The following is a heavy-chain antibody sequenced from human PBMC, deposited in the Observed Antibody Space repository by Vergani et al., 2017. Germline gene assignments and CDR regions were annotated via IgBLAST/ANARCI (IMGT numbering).Heavy chain of an antibody. Sequence: EVQLVESGGGLVQPGGSLRLSCAASGFTFSTYDMHWVRQATGKGLEWVSAIGTAGDTSYPGSVKGRFTISRENAKNSLYLQMNGLRAGDTAVYYCARGYCTNSICRGKVDSWGQGTLVTVSS. J-gene: IGHJ4*02. CDR2: IGTAGDT. V-gene: IGHV3-13*01. CDR1: GFTFSTYD. CDR3: ARGYCTNSICRGKVDS. D-gene: IGHD2-8*01.